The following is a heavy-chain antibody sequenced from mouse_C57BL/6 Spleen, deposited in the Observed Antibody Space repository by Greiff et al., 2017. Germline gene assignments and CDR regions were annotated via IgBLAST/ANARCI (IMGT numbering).Heavy chain of an antibody. J-gene: IGHJ4*01. CDR1: GFTFSDYG. CDR2: ISNLAYSI. V-gene: IGHV5-15*01. D-gene: IGHD2-4*01. CDR3: ARVDYSYYYAMDY. Sequence: EVKLMESGGGLVQPGGSLKLSCAASGFTFSDYGMAWVRQAPRKGPEWVAFISNLAYSIYYADTVTGRFTISRENAKNTLYLEMSSLRSEDTAMYSCARVDYSYYYAMDYWGQGTSVTVSS.